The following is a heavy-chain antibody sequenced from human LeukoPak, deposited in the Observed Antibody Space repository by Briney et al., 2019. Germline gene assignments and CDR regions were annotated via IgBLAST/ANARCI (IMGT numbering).Heavy chain of an antibody. Sequence: ASVKVSCKASGYTFTGYYMHWVRQAPGQGLEWMGWINPNSGGTNYAQKFQGRVTMTRDTSISTAYMELSRLRSDDTAVYYCARDLLYFDSSGPGYFDLWGRGTLVTVSS. V-gene: IGHV1-2*02. J-gene: IGHJ2*01. CDR2: INPNSGGT. CDR3: ARDLLYFDSSGPGYFDL. D-gene: IGHD3-22*01. CDR1: GYTFTGYY.